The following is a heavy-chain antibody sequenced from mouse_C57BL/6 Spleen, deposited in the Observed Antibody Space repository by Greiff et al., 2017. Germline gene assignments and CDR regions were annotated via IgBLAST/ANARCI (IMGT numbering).Heavy chain of an antibody. CDR1: GYTFTDYY. Sequence: VQLQQSGPELVKPGASVKISCKASGYTFTDYYMNWVKQSHGKSLEWIGDINPNNGGTSYNQKFKGKATLTVDKSSSTAYMELRSLTSEDSAVYYWAREGAQAIRGFAYWGQGTLVTVSA. V-gene: IGHV1-26*01. CDR2: INPNNGGT. J-gene: IGHJ3*01. CDR3: AREGAQAIRGFAY. D-gene: IGHD3-2*02.